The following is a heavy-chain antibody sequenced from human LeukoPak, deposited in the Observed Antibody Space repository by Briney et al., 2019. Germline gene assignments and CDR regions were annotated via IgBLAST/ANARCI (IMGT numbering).Heavy chain of an antibody. CDR2: IHPHSRGT. Sequence: ASVKVSCKGSVYSFTPYSIVWVRLAPAHGLEWMGLIHPHSRGTAYGKTFQGRVTMTRDTSISTAYMELNSLRTDDPAVYYCARLGAAYGLSYWGQGNLVTVSS. J-gene: IGHJ4*02. V-gene: IGHV1-2*02. CDR1: VYSFTPYS. D-gene: IGHD4-17*01. CDR3: ARLGAAYGLSY.